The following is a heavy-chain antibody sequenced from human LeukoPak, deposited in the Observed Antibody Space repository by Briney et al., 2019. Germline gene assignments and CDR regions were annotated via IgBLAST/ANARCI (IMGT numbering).Heavy chain of an antibody. V-gene: IGHV1-69*13. D-gene: IGHD3-10*01. CDR1: GGTFSSYT. J-gene: IGHJ4*02. CDR2: IIPIFGTA. Sequence: SVKVSCKASGGTFSSYTISWVRQAPGQGLEWMGGIIPIFGTANYAQKFQGRVTITADESTSTAYVELSSLRSEDTAVYYCSLTYYYGSGTHYHFDYWGQGTLVTVSS. CDR3: SLTYYYGSGTHYHFDY.